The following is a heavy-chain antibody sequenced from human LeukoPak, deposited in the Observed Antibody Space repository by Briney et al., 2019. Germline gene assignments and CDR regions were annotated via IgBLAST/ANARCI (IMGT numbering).Heavy chain of an antibody. CDR2: IYTSGST. CDR3: ARVVVPAAPADWFDP. J-gene: IGHJ5*02. V-gene: IGHV4-61*02. Sequence: SETLSLTCTVSGGSISSGSYYWSWIRQPAGKGLEWIGRIYTSGSTNYNPSLKSRFTISVDTSKNQFSLKLSSVTAADTAVYYCARVVVPAAPADWFDPWGQGTLVTVSS. D-gene: IGHD2-2*01. CDR1: GGSISSGSYY.